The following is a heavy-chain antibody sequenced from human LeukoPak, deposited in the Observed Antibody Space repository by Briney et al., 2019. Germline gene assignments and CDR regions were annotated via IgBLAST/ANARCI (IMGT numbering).Heavy chain of an antibody. J-gene: IGHJ4*02. CDR3: ARVQYSSRWYYFDY. CDR2: SHYSGST. CDR1: GGSINSGDYY. V-gene: IGHV4-30-4*01. D-gene: IGHD6-13*01. Sequence: PSETLSLTCTVSGGSINSGDYYWSWIRQTPGKGLEWIGYSHYSGSTYYNPSLKSRVTMSVDTSKNQFSLKLISVTAADTAVYYCARVQYSSRWYYFDYWGQGTLVTVSS.